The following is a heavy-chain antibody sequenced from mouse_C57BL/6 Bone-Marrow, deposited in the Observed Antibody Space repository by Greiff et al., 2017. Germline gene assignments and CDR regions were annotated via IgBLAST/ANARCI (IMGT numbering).Heavy chain of an antibody. CDR3: AHSNYEKEMDY. D-gene: IGHD2-5*01. Sequence: QVQLKESGAELARPGASVKLSCKASGYTFTSSGISWVKQRTGQGLEWIGEIYPRSGNPYYNETFKGKATLTADTSSSPAYMGLRGVASAESAVYGCAHSNYEKEMDYWGQGTSVTVSS. CDR1: GYTFTSSG. J-gene: IGHJ4*01. V-gene: IGHV1-81*01. CDR2: IYPRSGNP.